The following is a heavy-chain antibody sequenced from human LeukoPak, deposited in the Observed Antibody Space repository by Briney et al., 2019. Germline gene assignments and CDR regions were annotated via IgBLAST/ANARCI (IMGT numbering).Heavy chain of an antibody. Sequence: SETLSLTCAVYGGSFSGYYWSWIRQPPGKGLEWIGEINHRGSTNYNPSLKSRVTISVDTSKNQFSLKLSSVTAADTAVYYCARGGLYSSSWPFDYWGQGTLVTVSS. J-gene: IGHJ4*02. CDR3: ARGGLYSSSWPFDY. CDR1: GGSFSGYY. D-gene: IGHD6-13*01. V-gene: IGHV4-34*01. CDR2: INHRGST.